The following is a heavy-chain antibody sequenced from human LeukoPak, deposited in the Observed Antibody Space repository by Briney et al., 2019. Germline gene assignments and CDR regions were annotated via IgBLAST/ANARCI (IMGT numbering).Heavy chain of an antibody. V-gene: IGHV1-46*01. CDR2: INPSGGST. CDR3: ARDRDAFDI. Sequence: ASVKVSCKASGYTFTSYDINWVRQATGQGLEWMGIINPSGGSTSYAQKFQGRVTMTRDMSTSTVYMELSSLRSEDTAVYYCARDRDAFDIWGQGTMVTVSS. J-gene: IGHJ3*02. CDR1: GYTFTSYD.